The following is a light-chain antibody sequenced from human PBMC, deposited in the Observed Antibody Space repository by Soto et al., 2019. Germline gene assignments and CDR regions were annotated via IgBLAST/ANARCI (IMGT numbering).Light chain of an antibody. V-gene: IGKV3-15*01. CDR1: QSVSSN. J-gene: IGKJ1*01. CDR3: QKYDNWPPRRT. Sequence: ETVMTQSPATLSVSPGERATLSCRASQSVSSNLAWYQQKPGQAPRLLIYGAFTRATGIPARFSGSGSGTEFTLTISSLQSEDFAVYYCQKYDNWPPRRTFGQGTTVDIK. CDR2: GAF.